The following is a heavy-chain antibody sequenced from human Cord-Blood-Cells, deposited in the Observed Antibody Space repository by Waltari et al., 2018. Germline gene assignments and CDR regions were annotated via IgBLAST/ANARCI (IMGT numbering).Heavy chain of an antibody. Sequence: QVQLQQWGAGLLKPSETLSLTCAVYGGSFSGYYWRWIRKPPGKGLEWIGEINHSGSTNYNPSLKSRVTISVDTSKNQFSLKLSSVTAADTAVYYCARGGRAAAAHGAAFDIWGQGTMVTVSS. CDR1: GGSFSGYY. J-gene: IGHJ3*02. CDR2: INHSGST. CDR3: ARGGRAAAAHGAAFDI. V-gene: IGHV4-34*01. D-gene: IGHD6-13*01.